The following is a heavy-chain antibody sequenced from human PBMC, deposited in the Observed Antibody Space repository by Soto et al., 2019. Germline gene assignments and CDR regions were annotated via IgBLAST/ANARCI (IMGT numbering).Heavy chain of an antibody. CDR1: GGSISSGGYY. CDR2: IYYSGST. Sequence: SETLSLTCTVSGGSISSGGYYWSWIRQHPGKGLEWIGYIYYSGSTYYNPSLKSRVTISVDTSKNQFSLKLSSVTAADTAVYYCARDRKGGFCSSTSCYTSHYYGMDVWGQGTTVTVSS. CDR3: ARDRKGGFCSSTSCYTSHYYGMDV. D-gene: IGHD2-2*02. J-gene: IGHJ6*02. V-gene: IGHV4-31*03.